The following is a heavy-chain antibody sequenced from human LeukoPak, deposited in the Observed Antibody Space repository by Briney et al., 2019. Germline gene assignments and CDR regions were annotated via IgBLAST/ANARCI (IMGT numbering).Heavy chain of an antibody. CDR1: GFTVSSNY. CDR2: IYSGGST. Sequence: PGGSLRLSCAASGFTVSSNYMSWVRQAPGKGLEWVSLIYSGGSTYYADSVKGRFTISRDNSKNTLYLQMNSLRAEDTAVYYCAREGVRVYDSSGYPNDYWGQGTLVTVSS. J-gene: IGHJ4*02. V-gene: IGHV3-53*01. D-gene: IGHD3-22*01. CDR3: AREGVRVYDSSGYPNDY.